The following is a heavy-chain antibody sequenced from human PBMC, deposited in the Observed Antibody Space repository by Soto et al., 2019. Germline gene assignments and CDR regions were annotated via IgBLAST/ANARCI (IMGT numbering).Heavy chain of an antibody. Sequence: QVQLQESGPGLVMPSQTLSLTCIVSGGSISSGDHYWSWIRQHPGKGLEWIGYILYSGNTYYNPSLTSRVIISVDTSRSQFTLELSSVTAADTAVYYCARSNTNRRRPAPNWFDPWGQGTLVTVSS. CDR1: GGSISSGDHY. CDR2: ILYSGNT. V-gene: IGHV4-31*03. D-gene: IGHD2-2*01. J-gene: IGHJ5*02. CDR3: ARSNTNRRRPAPNWFDP.